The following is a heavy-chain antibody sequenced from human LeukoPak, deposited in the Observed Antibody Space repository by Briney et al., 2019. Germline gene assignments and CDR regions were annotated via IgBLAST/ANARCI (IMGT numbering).Heavy chain of an antibody. CDR3: ATTDYGGNPVDY. D-gene: IGHD4-23*01. V-gene: IGHV3-23*01. J-gene: IGHJ4*02. Sequence: GGSLRLSCGASGFTFSSYAMSWVRQAPGKGLEWVSAFSGSGGSTYYADSVQGRFTISRDNSKNTLYLQKNSLRAEDTAVYYCATTDYGGNPVDYWGQGTLVTVSS. CDR2: FSGSGGST. CDR1: GFTFSSYA.